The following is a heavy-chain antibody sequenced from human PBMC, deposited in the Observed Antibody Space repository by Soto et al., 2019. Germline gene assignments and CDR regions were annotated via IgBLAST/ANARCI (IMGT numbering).Heavy chain of an antibody. CDR2: ISGSGGST. V-gene: IGHV3-23*01. J-gene: IGHJ4*02. CDR1: GFTFSSYA. CDR3: AKDGRTRVITMIVVDNDY. D-gene: IGHD3-22*01. Sequence: PGGSLRLSCAASGFTFSSYAMSWVRQAPGKGLEWVSAISGSGGSTYYADSVKGRFTISRDNSKNTLYLQMNSLRAEDTAVYYCAKDGRTRVITMIVVDNDYWGQGTLVTVSS.